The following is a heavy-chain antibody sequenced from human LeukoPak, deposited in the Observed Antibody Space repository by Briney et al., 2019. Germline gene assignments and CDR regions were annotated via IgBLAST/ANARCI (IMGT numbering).Heavy chain of an antibody. J-gene: IGHJ4*02. CDR2: MDPKTGST. CDR1: GYTFTTYD. D-gene: IGHD3-3*01. Sequence: ASVRVSCKASGYTFTTYDINWVRQASGQGLEWMGWMDPKTGSTAYAQKFQDRVTMTRDTSIDTAYLEMSSLTYEDTATYYCARVFGGREIGFWGQGTQVTVSS. V-gene: IGHV1-8*01. CDR3: ARVFGGREIGF.